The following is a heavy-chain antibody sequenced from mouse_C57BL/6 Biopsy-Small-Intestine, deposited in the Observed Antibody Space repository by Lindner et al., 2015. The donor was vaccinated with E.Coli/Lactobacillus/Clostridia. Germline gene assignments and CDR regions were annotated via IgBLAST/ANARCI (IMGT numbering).Heavy chain of an antibody. V-gene: IGHV1-79*01. D-gene: IGHD6-1*01. CDR2: INTYNGHT. J-gene: IGHJ4*01. Sequence: SVKVSCKASGYTFINYGISWVRQAPGQGLEWMGWINTYNGHTNYAQKVQGRVTVTTDTSTSTAYMELRSLRSDDTAVYYCARDTLEGSGWPGIFDYWGQGTLVTVSS. CDR3: ARDTLEGSGWPGIFDY. CDR1: GYTFINYG.